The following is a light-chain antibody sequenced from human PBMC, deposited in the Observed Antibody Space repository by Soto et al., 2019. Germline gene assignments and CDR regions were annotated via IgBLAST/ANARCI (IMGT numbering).Light chain of an antibody. Sequence: EIVMTQSPATLSVSPGERATLSCRASQSVGSNLAWYQQKPGPAPRLLIFGAWNRATDIPGRFRGSGSGTEFTLTISSLQSEAYAVYYCQQYNDWRTFGQGTKLEIK. CDR3: QQYNDWRT. CDR1: QSVGSN. J-gene: IGKJ2*01. V-gene: IGKV3-15*01. CDR2: GAW.